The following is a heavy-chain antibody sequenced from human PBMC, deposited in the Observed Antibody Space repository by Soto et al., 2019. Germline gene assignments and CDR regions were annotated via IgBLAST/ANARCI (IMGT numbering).Heavy chain of an antibody. CDR1: GGSISSGDYY. Sequence: KPSETLSLTCTVSGGSISSGDYYWSWIRQPPGKGLEWIGYIYYSGSTYYNPSLKSRVTISVDTSKNQFSLKLSSVTAADTAVYYCARDKGYYYGMDVWGQGTTVTVSS. CDR2: IYYSGST. J-gene: IGHJ6*02. CDR3: ARDKGYYYGMDV. V-gene: IGHV4-30-4*01.